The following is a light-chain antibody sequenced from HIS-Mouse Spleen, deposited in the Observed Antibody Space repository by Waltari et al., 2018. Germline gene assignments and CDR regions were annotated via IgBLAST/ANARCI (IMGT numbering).Light chain of an antibody. V-gene: IGKV2-30*02. CDR2: EVS. Sequence: DVVMTQTPLSLPVTLGQPASISCRSSQSLVHSDGNTYLNWFLQRPGQSPRRLIYEVSSRVSGVPDRFSGSGSGTDFTLKISRVEAEDVGVYYCMQGTHRWTFGQGTKVEIK. CDR1: QSLVHSDGNTY. CDR3: MQGTHRWT. J-gene: IGKJ1*01.